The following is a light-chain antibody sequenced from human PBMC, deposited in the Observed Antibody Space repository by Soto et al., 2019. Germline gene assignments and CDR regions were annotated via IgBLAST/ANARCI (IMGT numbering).Light chain of an antibody. J-gene: IGKJ5*01. V-gene: IGKV2D-29*02. CDR2: EVS. CDR1: QSLLHITGETF. Sequence: DVVMTQTPLSLSVTPGQPACISCKSSQSLLHITGETFLFWYLQKPGQSPQLLIYEVSTRVSGVPDRFSGSGSGTDFTLEISRVETDDVGIYYCMPSTQLPPTFGQGTRLGIE. CDR3: MPSTQLPPT.